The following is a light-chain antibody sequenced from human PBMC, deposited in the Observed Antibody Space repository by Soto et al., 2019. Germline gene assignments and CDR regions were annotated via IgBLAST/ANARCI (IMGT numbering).Light chain of an antibody. J-gene: IGLJ2*01. CDR2: DVS. Sequence: QSALTQPASVSGSPGQSITISCTGTSSDVGGYNYVSWYQHHPGKAPKLMIYDVSNRPSGVSNRLSGSKSDNTASLTISGLQAEDEADYYCSSYTSTSTVVFGGGTKLTVL. CDR1: SSDVGGYNY. V-gene: IGLV2-14*03. CDR3: SSYTSTSTVV.